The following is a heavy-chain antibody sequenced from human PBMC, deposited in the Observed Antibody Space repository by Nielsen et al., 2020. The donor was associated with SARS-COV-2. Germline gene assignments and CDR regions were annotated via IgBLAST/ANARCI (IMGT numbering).Heavy chain of an antibody. CDR3: ASLYSSGWYYFDY. CDR2: INPSGGST. V-gene: IGHV1-46*01. Sequence: ASVKVSCKASGYTFTSYYMHWVRQAPGQGLEWVGIINPSGGSTSYAQKFQGRVTMTRDTSTSTVYMELSSLRSEDTAVYYCASLYSSGWYYFDYWGQGTLVTVSS. J-gene: IGHJ4*02. CDR1: GYTFTSYY. D-gene: IGHD6-19*01.